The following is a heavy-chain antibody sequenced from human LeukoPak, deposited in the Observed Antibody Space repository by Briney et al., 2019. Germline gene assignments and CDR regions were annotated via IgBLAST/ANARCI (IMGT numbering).Heavy chain of an antibody. CDR1: GGTLSTYS. CDR2: IIPILHIT. D-gene: IGHD5-18*01. V-gene: IGHV1-69*02. J-gene: IGHJ3*02. CDR3: ARGLREVAEWGDTATYDAFEI. Sequence: SVKVSCKASGGTLSTYSVSWVRQAPGQGLEWMGRIIPILHITNYAQNFQGGATITADKSTTTAYMELSSLRSEDTAVYYCARGLREVAEWGDTATYDAFEIWGQGAMVTVSS.